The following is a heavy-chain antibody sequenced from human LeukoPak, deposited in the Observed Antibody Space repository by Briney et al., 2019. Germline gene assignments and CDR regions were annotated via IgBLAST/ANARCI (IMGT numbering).Heavy chain of an antibody. CDR3: AREGLHGYSGYDSFIPDY. CDR1: GGSISSYY. D-gene: IGHD5-12*01. V-gene: IGHV4-4*07. J-gene: IGHJ4*02. Sequence: SETLSLTCTVSGGSISSYYWSWIRQPAGKGLEWIGRIYTSGSTNYNPSLKSRVTISVDTSKNQFSLKLSSVTAADTAVYYCAREGLHGYSGYDSFIPDYWGQGTLVTVSS. CDR2: IYTSGST.